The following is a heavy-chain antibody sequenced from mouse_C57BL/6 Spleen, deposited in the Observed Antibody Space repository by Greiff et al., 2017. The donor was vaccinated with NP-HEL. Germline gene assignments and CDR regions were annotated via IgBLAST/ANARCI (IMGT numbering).Heavy chain of an antibody. V-gene: IGHV1-50*01. CDR3: VGSYSLGFDY. CDR2: IDPSDSYT. Sequence: QVQLQQPGAELVKPGASVKLSCKASGYTFTSYWMQWVKQRPGQGLEWIGEIDPSDSYTNYNQKFKGKATLTVDTSSSTAYMQLSSLTSEDSAVYYCVGSYSLGFDYWGQGTTLTVSS. J-gene: IGHJ2*01. CDR1: GYTFTSYW. D-gene: IGHD2-10*01.